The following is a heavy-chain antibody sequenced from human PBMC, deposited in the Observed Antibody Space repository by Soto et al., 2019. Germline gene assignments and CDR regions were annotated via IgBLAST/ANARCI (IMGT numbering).Heavy chain of an antibody. V-gene: IGHV1-46*01. Sequence: QVQLVQSGAEVKRPGASVRISCKASGYTFTTYYIHWVRQAPGQGLEWMGIIDPSGGAPTYAQNFQGRITMTRDTSANLVYLTLSSLRSDVTAVYYCARVPYDTTACYAFWGQGTLVTVSS. CDR2: IDPSGGAP. D-gene: IGHD3-22*01. CDR1: GYTFTTYY. J-gene: IGHJ4*02. CDR3: ARVPYDTTACYAF.